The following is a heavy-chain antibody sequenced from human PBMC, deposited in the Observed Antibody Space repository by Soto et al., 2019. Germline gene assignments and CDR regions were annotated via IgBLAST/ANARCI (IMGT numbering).Heavy chain of an antibody. J-gene: IGHJ4*02. CDR2: ISAYNGNT. D-gene: IGHD2-2*01. V-gene: IGHV1-18*01. Sequence: ASVKVSCKASGYTFTSYGISWVRQAPGQGLEWMGWISAYNGNTNYAQKLQGRVTMTTDTSTSTAYMELRSLRSDDTAVYYCARATFVVVPAAMSYWGQGTLVTVSS. CDR1: GYTFTSYG. CDR3: ARATFVVVPAAMSY.